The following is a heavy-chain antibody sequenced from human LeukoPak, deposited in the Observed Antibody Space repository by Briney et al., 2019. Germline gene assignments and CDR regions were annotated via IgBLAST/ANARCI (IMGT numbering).Heavy chain of an antibody. D-gene: IGHD2-8*02. CDR2: ISSSSSTI. CDR1: GFTFSSYS. Sequence: GGSLRLSCGASGFTFSSYSMIWVRQAPGKGLEWISYISSSSSTIYYADSVKGRFTISRDNAKNSLYLQMNSLRAEDTAVYYCARSTAGYNWFDPWGQGTLVTVSS. CDR3: ARSTAGYNWFDP. V-gene: IGHV3-48*01. J-gene: IGHJ5*02.